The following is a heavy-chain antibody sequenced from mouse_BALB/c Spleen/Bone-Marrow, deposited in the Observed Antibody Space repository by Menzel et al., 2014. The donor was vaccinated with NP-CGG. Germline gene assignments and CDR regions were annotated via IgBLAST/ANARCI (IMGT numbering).Heavy chain of an antibody. CDR2: ISSGSSTI. J-gene: IGHJ1*01. CDR1: GFTFSSFG. Sequence: EVKLMESGGGLVQPGGSRRLSCAASGFTFSSFGMHWVRQAPGKGLEWVAYISSGSSTIFYVDTVKGRFTISRDNPKNTLFLQMTSLRSEDTAMYYCTRGGNWDDFDVWGAGTTVTVSS. V-gene: IGHV5-17*02. CDR3: TRGGNWDDFDV. D-gene: IGHD4-1*01.